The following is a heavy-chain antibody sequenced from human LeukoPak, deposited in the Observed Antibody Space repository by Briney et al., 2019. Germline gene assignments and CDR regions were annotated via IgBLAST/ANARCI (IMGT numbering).Heavy chain of an antibody. CDR2: IYHSGST. CDR3: ARDDGYDVFDY. J-gene: IGHJ4*02. CDR1: GYSISNGFY. Sequence: SETLSLTCSVSGYSISNGFYCGWFRQPPGKGLEWIGNIYHSGSTYYNPSLKSRVTISVDTSNNQFSLKLSYVTAAGTDVYYCARDDGYDVFDYWGQGTLVTVSS. V-gene: IGHV4-38-2*02. D-gene: IGHD5-12*01.